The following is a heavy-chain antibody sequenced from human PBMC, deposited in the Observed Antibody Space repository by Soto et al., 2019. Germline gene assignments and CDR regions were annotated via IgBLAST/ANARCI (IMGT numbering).Heavy chain of an antibody. V-gene: IGHV4-31*03. Sequence: QVQLQESGPGLVKPSQTLSLTCTVSGGSISSGGYYWSWIRQLPGKGLEWIGYIYYTGTTYYNPSLRSRIAMSLDPSNNQFSLKLSSVTAADTAVYFCAREGRVTGYFDCWGQGTLVTVSS. CDR1: GGSISSGGYY. CDR2: IYYTGTT. D-gene: IGHD1-20*01. J-gene: IGHJ4*02. CDR3: AREGRVTGYFDC.